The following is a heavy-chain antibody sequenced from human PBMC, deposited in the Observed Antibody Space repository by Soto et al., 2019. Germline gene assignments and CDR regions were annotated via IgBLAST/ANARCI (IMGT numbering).Heavy chain of an antibody. CDR2: ISAYNGNT. J-gene: IGHJ4*02. Sequence: GASVKVSCKASGYTFTSYGISWVRQAPGQGLEWMGWISAYNGNTNSAQKLQGRVTMTTDTXTSTAYMELRSLRSDDTAVYYCALLFPLDNSVDYWGQGTLVTVSS. CDR3: ALLFPLDNSVDY. CDR1: GYTFTSYG. V-gene: IGHV1-18*01. D-gene: IGHD2-21*01.